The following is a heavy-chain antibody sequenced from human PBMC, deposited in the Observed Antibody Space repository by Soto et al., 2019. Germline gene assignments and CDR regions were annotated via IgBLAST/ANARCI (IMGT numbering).Heavy chain of an antibody. J-gene: IGHJ4*02. CDR3: ARGYYDSSGYYYPNDY. Sequence: ASVKVSCKASGGTFSSYAISWVRQAPGQGLEWMGGIIPIFGTANYAQKFQGRVTITADESTSTAYMELSSLRSEDTAVYYCARGYYDSSGYYYPNDYWGQGTLVTVSS. V-gene: IGHV1-69*13. D-gene: IGHD3-22*01. CDR2: IIPIFGTA. CDR1: GGTFSSYA.